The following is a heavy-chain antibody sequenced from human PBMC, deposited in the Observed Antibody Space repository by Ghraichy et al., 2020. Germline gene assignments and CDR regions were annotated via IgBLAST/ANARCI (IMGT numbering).Heavy chain of an antibody. CDR1: GYTFTGYY. CDR3: ARSKWFGKNWFDP. V-gene: IGHV1-2*02. Sequence: ASVTVSCKASGYTFTGYYMHWVRQAPGQGLEWMGWINPDSGGTNYAQKFQGRVTITRDTSIGTAYMELSRLRSDDKDVSYCARSKWFGKNWFDPWGEGTLVTV. CDR2: INPDSGGT. D-gene: IGHD3-10*01. J-gene: IGHJ5*02.